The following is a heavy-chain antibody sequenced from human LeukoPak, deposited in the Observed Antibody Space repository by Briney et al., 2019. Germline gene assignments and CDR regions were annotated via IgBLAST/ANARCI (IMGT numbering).Heavy chain of an antibody. V-gene: IGHV3-23*01. J-gene: IGHJ4*02. Sequence: GGSLRLSCAASGFTFSNYWMGWVRQAPGKGLEWVSAISGSGGSTYYADSVKGRFTISRDNSKNTLYLQMNSLRAEDTAVYYCAKDQRQQLACDYWGQGTLVTVSS. CDR2: ISGSGGST. D-gene: IGHD6-13*01. CDR1: GFTFSNYW. CDR3: AKDQRQQLACDY.